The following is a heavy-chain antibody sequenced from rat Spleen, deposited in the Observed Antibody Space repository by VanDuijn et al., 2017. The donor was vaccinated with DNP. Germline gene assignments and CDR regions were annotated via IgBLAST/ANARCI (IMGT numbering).Heavy chain of an antibody. Sequence: EMQLQESGPGLVKPSHSLSLTCSVTGYSITSNYWAWIRKFPGNKMEWMGYISYSGSTSYNPSLKSRISITRDTSKNQFFLQLNSVTTEDTATYYCARFGPDLDYWGQGVMVTVSS. J-gene: IGHJ2*01. D-gene: IGHD3-1*01. CDR1: GYSITSNY. CDR2: ISYSGST. CDR3: ARFGPDLDY. V-gene: IGHV3-1*01.